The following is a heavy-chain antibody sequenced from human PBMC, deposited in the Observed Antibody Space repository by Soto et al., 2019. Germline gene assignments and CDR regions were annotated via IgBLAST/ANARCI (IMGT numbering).Heavy chain of an antibody. D-gene: IGHD3-22*01. Sequence: QLLGSGGDLVQPGGSLRLSCAASGFTFSSYAMTWVRQAPGKGLEWVSAISGGGSTYYAASVTGRFTISRDNSKSTLYLQMNNLRAEDTATYYCAKCHTYNFDTLAFAAFDWWGQRTQVTVSS. CDR2: ISGGGST. CDR1: GFTFSSYA. CDR3: AKCHTYNFDTLAFAAFDW. J-gene: IGHJ4*02. V-gene: IGHV3-23*01.